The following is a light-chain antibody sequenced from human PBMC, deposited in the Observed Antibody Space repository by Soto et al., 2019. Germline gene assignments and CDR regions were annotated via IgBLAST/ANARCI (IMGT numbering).Light chain of an antibody. CDR3: QQYNSYPWT. V-gene: IGKV1-5*03. J-gene: IGKJ1*01. Sequence: IQMTQSPSSLSASVGDRITITCRASQIIDTWLAWYQQKPGKAPKLLIYKASTLESGVPSNFSGSGSGTEFTLTISSLQPEDFATYYCQQYNSYPWTFGQGTKVDI. CDR2: KAS. CDR1: QIIDTW.